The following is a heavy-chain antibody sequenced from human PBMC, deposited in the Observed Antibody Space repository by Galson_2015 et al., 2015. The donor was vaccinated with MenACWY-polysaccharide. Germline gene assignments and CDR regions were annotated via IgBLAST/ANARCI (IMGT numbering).Heavy chain of an antibody. Sequence: SLRLSCAASGFTFSSYCIHWARQAPRKGLVWVSRICSDENSITYAGSVKGRFSISRENAENTVYLQMTSLTAEDTALYYCVRGSSGWRGMDVWGQGTTVTVSS. CDR3: VRGSSGWRGMDV. V-gene: IGHV3-74*01. CDR1: GFTFSSYC. CDR2: ICSDENSI. J-gene: IGHJ6*02. D-gene: IGHD6-19*01.